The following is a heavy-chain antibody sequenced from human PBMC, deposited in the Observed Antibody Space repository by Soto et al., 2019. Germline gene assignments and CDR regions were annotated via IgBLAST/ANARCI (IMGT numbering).Heavy chain of an antibody. CDR3: AREYYDVLTDYYRYYYIDV. CDR1: GFTFSDYY. Sequence: QVQLVESGGGLVQPGGSLRLSCTASGFTFSDYYMTWIRQAPGKGLESVSYISSSGTRMYYSDSVKGRFTISRDNAKNSPYMQLNSLRAADTAVYYCAREYYDVLTDYYRYYYIDVWGKGITVTVSS. D-gene: IGHD3-9*01. CDR2: ISSSGTRM. V-gene: IGHV3-11*01. J-gene: IGHJ6*03.